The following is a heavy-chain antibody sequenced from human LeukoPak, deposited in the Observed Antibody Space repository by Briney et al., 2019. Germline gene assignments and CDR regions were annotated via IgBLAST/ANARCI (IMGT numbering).Heavy chain of an antibody. J-gene: IGHJ6*03. CDR3: ARSGYFYAYSHYMDF. D-gene: IGHD5-18*01. CDR1: GGSFSGYY. Sequence: SETLSLTCAVYGGSFSGYYWSWIRQPAGKGLEWIGRIYASGSTNYNPSLKSRVTISVDTSKNQFSLRLSSVTAADTAVYYCARSGYFYAYSHYMDFWGKGTTVTVSS. V-gene: IGHV4-59*10. CDR2: IYASGST.